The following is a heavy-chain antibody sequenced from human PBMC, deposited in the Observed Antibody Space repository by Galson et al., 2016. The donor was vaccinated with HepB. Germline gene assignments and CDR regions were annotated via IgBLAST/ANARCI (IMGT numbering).Heavy chain of an antibody. V-gene: IGHV3-23*01. CDR2: IIGSGART. D-gene: IGHD3-16*01. CDR3: TPEANDAFDI. Sequence: SLRLSCAASGFTFSSYAMTWVRQAPGQGLEWVSAIIGSGARTYYAAFVKGRFTISRENTKGNVNLHMNSLRDEDTAVYYYTPEANDAFDIWGQGTMVTVSS. CDR1: GFTFSSYA. J-gene: IGHJ3*02.